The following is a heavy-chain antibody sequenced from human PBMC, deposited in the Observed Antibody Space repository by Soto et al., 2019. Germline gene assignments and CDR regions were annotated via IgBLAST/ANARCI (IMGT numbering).Heavy chain of an antibody. CDR2: IRGSGGST. J-gene: IGHJ6*02. CDR1: GFTFSNYD. CDR3: AKDSSTSYGLAA. Sequence: EVQLLESGGGLVQPGGSLRLSCAASGFTFSNYDMSWVRQAPGKGLEWVSAIRGSGGSTYHTDSVKGRFTISRDISKNTSLIQITSPRAEDTALYFCAKDSSTSYGLAAWGRGTTVTVSS. V-gene: IGHV3-23*01.